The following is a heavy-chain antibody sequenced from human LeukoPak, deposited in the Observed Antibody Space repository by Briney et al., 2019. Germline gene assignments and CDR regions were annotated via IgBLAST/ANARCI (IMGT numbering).Heavy chain of an antibody. CDR2: IYPGDSDT. CDR3: ARFATEYSSSSRFDP. V-gene: IGHV5-51*01. Sequence: GESLKISCKGSGYSFTSYWIGWVRQMPGEGLEWMGIIYPGDSDTRYSPSFQGQVTISADKSISTAYLQWSSLKASDTAMYYCARFATEYSSSSRFDPWGRGTLVTVSS. J-gene: IGHJ5*02. CDR1: GYSFTSYW. D-gene: IGHD6-6*01.